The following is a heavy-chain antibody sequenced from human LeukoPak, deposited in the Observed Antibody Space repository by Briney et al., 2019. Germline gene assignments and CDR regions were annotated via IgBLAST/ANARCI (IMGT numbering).Heavy chain of an antibody. CDR1: GYTFSGYY. CDR3: ARIPRGRYEAF. Sequence: GASVKVSCKPSGYTFSGYYMYWVRQAPGQGLEWMGWINPNSGGTNYAQKFQGRVTMTRDTSTTTGYMELSRLRSDDTAVYYCARIPRGRYEAFWGQGTLVTVSS. J-gene: IGHJ4*02. D-gene: IGHD1-26*01. CDR2: INPNSGGT. V-gene: IGHV1-2*02.